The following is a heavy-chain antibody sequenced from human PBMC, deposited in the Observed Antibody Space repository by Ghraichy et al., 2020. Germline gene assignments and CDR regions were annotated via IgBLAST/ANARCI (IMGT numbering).Heavy chain of an antibody. Sequence: SQTLSLTCAVYGGSFSGYYWSWIRQPPGKGLEWIGEINHSGSTNYNPSLKSRVTISVDTSKNQFSLKLSSVTAADTAVYYCARVSYYDYIWGSYPPELYFDYWGQGTLVTVSS. CDR2: INHSGST. CDR3: ARVSYYDYIWGSYPPELYFDY. D-gene: IGHD3-16*02. CDR1: GGSFSGYY. V-gene: IGHV4-34*01. J-gene: IGHJ4*02.